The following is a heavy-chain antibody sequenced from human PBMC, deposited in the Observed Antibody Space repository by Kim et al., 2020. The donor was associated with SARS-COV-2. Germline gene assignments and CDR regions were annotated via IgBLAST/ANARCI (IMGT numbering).Heavy chain of an antibody. CDR3: ARLTMSGFTTNAFEI. D-gene: IGHD3-10*02. CDR2: IDPSDSYT. J-gene: IGHJ3*02. V-gene: IGHV5-10-1*01. Sequence: GESLKISCKXSGYTFITYWISWVRQMPGKGLEWMGRIDPSDSYTNYSPSFQGHVTMSADKSISTAYLQWSSLKASDTAMYYCARLTMSGFTTNAFEIWGQGTMVSVSS. CDR1: GYTFITYW.